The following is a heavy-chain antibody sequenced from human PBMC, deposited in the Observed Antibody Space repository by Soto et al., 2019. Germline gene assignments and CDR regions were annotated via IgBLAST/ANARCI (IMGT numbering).Heavy chain of an antibody. CDR3: ARGNLSFDFDS. J-gene: IGHJ4*02. Sequence: QIQLVESGGDVVQPGKSLRLSCAASGFNFGFFGMHWVRQAPGKGLEWVAFISGDGITTQYADSVWGRFTLSRDYSRKTMYLQMDSLRDEDTALYYCARGNLSFDFDSWGLGTLVTVSS. CDR1: GFNFGFFG. CDR2: ISGDGITT. V-gene: IGHV3-30*03. D-gene: IGHD1-26*01.